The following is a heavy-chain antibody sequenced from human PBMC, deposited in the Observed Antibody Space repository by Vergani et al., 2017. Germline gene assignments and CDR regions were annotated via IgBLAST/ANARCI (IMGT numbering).Heavy chain of an antibody. D-gene: IGHD5-24*01. Sequence: QVQLVESGGGLVKPGGSLRLSCAASGFTFSDYYMSWIRQAPGKGLEWVSYISSSGSNIYYADSGKGRFTISRDNAKNSLYLQMNSLRAEDTAVYYCARDPRWGEMATIEGYWGQGTLVTVSS. J-gene: IGHJ4*02. CDR3: ARDPRWGEMATIEGY. CDR1: GFTFSDYY. CDR2: ISSSGSNI. V-gene: IGHV3-11*04.